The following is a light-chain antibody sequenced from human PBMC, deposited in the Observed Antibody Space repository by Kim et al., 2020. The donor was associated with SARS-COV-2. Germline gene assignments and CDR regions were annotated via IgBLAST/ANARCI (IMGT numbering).Light chain of an antibody. J-gene: IGLJ3*02. CDR2: LNSDGSH. Sequence: ASVKLTCTLSSEHSSYAIAWHQQQPEKGPRYLMKLNSDGSHRKGDGIPDRFSGSSSGAERYLTISSLQSEDEADYYCQTWGTGVWVFGGGTQLTVL. CDR3: QTWGTGVWV. V-gene: IGLV4-69*01. CDR1: SEHSSYA.